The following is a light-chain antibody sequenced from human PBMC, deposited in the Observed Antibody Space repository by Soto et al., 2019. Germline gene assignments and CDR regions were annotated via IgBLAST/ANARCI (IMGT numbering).Light chain of an antibody. J-gene: IGKJ5*01. V-gene: IGKV3D-7*01. Sequence: EIVMTQSPAILSLSLGERPTLSCRGSQSVSSDYLSWYQLSPGQAPRLXXYGASTRANGIPARFSGSGSGTDFTLTVSSLQTEDFAIYAGQQYNNWPPITFGPGTRLEIK. CDR2: GAS. CDR1: QSVSSDY. CDR3: QQYNNWPPIT.